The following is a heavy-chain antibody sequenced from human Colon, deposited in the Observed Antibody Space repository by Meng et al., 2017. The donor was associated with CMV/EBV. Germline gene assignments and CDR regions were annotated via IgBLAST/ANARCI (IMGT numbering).Heavy chain of an antibody. CDR3: AVDDDEVNYFDY. CDR1: GSSVNSYRFY. CDR2: IYYNGSP. Sequence: SETLSLTCSVSGSSVNSYRFYWSWIRQPPGGGLEWIGYIYYNGSPKYNSSLKSRVTISLDTSKNQFSLEMTSVTAADTAMYYCAVDDDEVNYFDYWGQGTLVTVSS. D-gene: IGHD2-21*01. J-gene: IGHJ4*02. V-gene: IGHV4-61*01.